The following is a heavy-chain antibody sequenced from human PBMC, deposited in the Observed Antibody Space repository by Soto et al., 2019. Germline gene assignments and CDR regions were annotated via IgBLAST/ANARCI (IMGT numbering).Heavy chain of an antibody. Sequence: EVQLVESGGGLVQPGGSLRLSCAASGFTFSSYDMHWVRQATGKGLEWVSAIGTAGDTYYPGSVKGRFTISRENAKNSLYLQMNSLRAGDTAVYYCARGPPANSGYDSEEGFDYWGQGTLVTVSS. J-gene: IGHJ4*02. CDR2: IGTAGDT. V-gene: IGHV3-13*01. CDR1: GFTFSSYD. CDR3: ARGPPANSGYDSEEGFDY. D-gene: IGHD5-12*01.